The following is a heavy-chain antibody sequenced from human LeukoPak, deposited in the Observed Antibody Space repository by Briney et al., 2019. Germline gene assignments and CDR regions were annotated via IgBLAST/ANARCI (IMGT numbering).Heavy chain of an antibody. Sequence: GGSLRLSCAASGFTFSTYAMSWVRQAPGKGLEWVSGISGSGGSTYYADSVKGRFTISRDNSKNTLYLQMNSLRAEDTAVYYCAKTRPLDSSSWSHGDYWGQGTLVTVSS. CDR1: GFTFSTYA. D-gene: IGHD6-13*01. CDR3: AKTRPLDSSSWSHGDY. CDR2: ISGSGGST. V-gene: IGHV3-23*01. J-gene: IGHJ4*02.